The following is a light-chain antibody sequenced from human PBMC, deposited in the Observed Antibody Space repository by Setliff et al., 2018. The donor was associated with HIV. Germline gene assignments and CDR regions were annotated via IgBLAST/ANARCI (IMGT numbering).Light chain of an antibody. Sequence: QSALTQPASVSGSPGQSITISCTGTSSDVGGYNYVSWYQQHPGKAPKLMIYDVSKRPSGVSNRFSGSKSGNTASLTISGLQAEDEADYYYCSYAGSSTPYGFGTGTKFT. J-gene: IGLJ1*01. CDR2: DVS. V-gene: IGLV2-23*02. CDR3: CSYAGSSTPYG. CDR1: SSDVGGYNY.